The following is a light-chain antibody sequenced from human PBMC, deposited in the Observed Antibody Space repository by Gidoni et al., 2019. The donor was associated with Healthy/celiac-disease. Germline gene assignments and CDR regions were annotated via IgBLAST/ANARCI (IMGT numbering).Light chain of an antibody. CDR3: QQRSNWPPFWT. CDR1: QSVSSY. Sequence: EIVLTQSTATLSLSPGERATLSCRASQSVSSYLAWYQQKPGQAPRLLIYDASNRATGIPARFSGSGSGTDFTLTISSLEPEDFAVYYCQQRSNWPPFWTFGGXTKVEIK. V-gene: IGKV3-11*01. J-gene: IGKJ4*01. CDR2: DAS.